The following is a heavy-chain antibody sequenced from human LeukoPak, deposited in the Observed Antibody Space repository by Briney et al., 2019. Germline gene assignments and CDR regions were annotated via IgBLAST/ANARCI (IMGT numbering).Heavy chain of an antibody. Sequence: GGSLRLSCAASGFTFSSYGMHWVRQAPGKGLEWVAFIRYDGSNKYYADSVKGRFTISRDNSKNTLYLQMNSLRAEDTAVYYCAKDSRSLWFGEVDYWGQGTLVTVSS. CDR1: GFTFSSYG. J-gene: IGHJ4*02. CDR3: AKDSRSLWFGEVDY. V-gene: IGHV3-30*02. CDR2: IRYDGSNK. D-gene: IGHD3-10*01.